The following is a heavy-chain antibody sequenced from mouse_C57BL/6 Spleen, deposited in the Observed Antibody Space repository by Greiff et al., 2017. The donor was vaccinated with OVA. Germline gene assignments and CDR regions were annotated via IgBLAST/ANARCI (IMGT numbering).Heavy chain of an antibody. D-gene: IGHD1-1*01. CDR3: AKNTGYGRIAPCDY. Sequence: QVQLQQPGAELVKPGASVKVSCKASGYTFTSYWMHWVKQRPGQGLEWIGGIHPSDGDTNYNQKFKGKATLTVDKSSSTAYMKLSSLTSEDSAVYDGAKNTGYGRIAPCDYWGQGTTLTVSS. CDR2: IHPSDGDT. J-gene: IGHJ2*01. CDR1: GYTFTSYW. V-gene: IGHV1-74*01.